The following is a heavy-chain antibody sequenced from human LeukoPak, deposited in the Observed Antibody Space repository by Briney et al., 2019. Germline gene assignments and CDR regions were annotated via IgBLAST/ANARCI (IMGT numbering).Heavy chain of an antibody. CDR2: IYYSGST. D-gene: IGHD6-13*01. CDR1: GGSISSYY. J-gene: IGHJ6*02. CDR3: AREERYSSSWGRYYYYGMEV. Sequence: SETLSLTCTVSGGSISSYYWSWIRQPPGKGLEWIGYIYYSGSTNYNPSLKSRVTISVDTSKNQFSLKLSSVTVADTAVYCCAREERYSSSWGRYYYYGMEVWGQGTTVTVSS. V-gene: IGHV4-59*12.